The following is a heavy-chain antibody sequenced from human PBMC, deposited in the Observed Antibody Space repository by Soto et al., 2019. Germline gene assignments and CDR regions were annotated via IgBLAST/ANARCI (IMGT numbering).Heavy chain of an antibody. Sequence: SETLSLTCTVSGGSFSSSAYYWGWIRQPPGKGLEWIGSMYSGGNTYYNPSLKSRVTVSVDTSKNHFSLKLTSVTAADTAMYYCARQPYDSTGYYYGAWGQGTLVTVSS. CDR1: GGSFSSSAYY. CDR2: MYSGGNT. D-gene: IGHD3-22*01. V-gene: IGHV4-39*01. J-gene: IGHJ5*02. CDR3: ARQPYDSTGYYYGA.